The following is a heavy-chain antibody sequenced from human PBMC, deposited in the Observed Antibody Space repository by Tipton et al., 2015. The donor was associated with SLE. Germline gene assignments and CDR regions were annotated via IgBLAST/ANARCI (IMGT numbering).Heavy chain of an antibody. D-gene: IGHD3-22*01. V-gene: IGHV4-39*07. CDR2: IYYSGST. CDR3: ARDRDYYDSSGYPRHAFDI. Sequence: TLSLTCTVSGGSISSSSYYWGWIRQPPGKGLEWIGSIYYSGSTNYNPSLKSRVTISVDTSKNQFSLKLSSVTAADTAVYYCARDRDYYDSSGYPRHAFDIWGQGTMVTVSS. J-gene: IGHJ3*02. CDR1: GGSISSSSYY.